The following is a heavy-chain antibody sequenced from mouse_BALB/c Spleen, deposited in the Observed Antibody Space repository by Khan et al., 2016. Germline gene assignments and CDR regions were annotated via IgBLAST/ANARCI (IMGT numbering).Heavy chain of an antibody. Sequence: EVQLQESGPGLVKPSQSLSLTCTVTGYSITSDYAWNWIRQFPGNKLEWMGYISNSGSTSSNPSLKSRISITRDTSKNQFIRQLNSVTTEDTATYSGASSNNYGNSPAWFAYWGQGTLVTVSA. CDR3: ASSNNYGNSPAWFAY. J-gene: IGHJ3*01. CDR1: GYSITSDYA. D-gene: IGHD1-1*01. V-gene: IGHV3-2*02. CDR2: ISNSGST.